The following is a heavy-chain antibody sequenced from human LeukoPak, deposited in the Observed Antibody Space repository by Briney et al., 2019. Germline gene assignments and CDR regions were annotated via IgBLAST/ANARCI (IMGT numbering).Heavy chain of an antibody. Sequence: SETLSLTCTVSGGSISSYYWSWIRQPAGKGLEWIGRIYTSGSTNYNPSLKSRVTMSVDTSKNQFSLKPSSVTAADTAVYYCARGGYCTNGVCQWALHWYYFDYWGQGTLVTVSS. CDR2: IYTSGST. V-gene: IGHV4-4*07. D-gene: IGHD2-8*01. J-gene: IGHJ4*02. CDR3: ARGGYCTNGVCQWALHWYYFDY. CDR1: GGSISSYY.